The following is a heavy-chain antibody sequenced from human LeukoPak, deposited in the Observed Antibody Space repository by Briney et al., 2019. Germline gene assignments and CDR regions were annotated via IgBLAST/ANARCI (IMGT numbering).Heavy chain of an antibody. CDR3: ARRGASWYHYYFDY. Sequence: GGSLRLSCAASGFTFSDYYMSWIRQAPGKGPGLVSYITSSGSTIYYADPVKGRFTISRDNAKNSLYLQMNSVRAEDTAVYYCARRGASWYHYYFDYWGQGTLVTVSS. D-gene: IGHD6-13*01. CDR2: ITSSGSTI. J-gene: IGHJ4*02. V-gene: IGHV3-11*04. CDR1: GFTFSDYY.